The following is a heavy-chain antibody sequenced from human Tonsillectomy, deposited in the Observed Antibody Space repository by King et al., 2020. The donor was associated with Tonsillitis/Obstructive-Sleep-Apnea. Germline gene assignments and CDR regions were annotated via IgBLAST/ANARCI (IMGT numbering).Heavy chain of an antibody. D-gene: IGHD3-3*01. CDR2: IWYDGSNK. CDR3: AGETGSYDPHGLFDL. Sequence: VQLVQSGGGVVQPGRSLRLSCAASGFTFSSYGMHWVRQAPGKGLEWVAVIWYDGSNKYYADSVKGRFTISRDNSKNTLYLQMNSLRAEDTAVYYCAGETGSYDPHGLFDLWGRGTLVTVFS. CDR1: GFTFSSYG. V-gene: IGHV3-33*01. J-gene: IGHJ2*01.